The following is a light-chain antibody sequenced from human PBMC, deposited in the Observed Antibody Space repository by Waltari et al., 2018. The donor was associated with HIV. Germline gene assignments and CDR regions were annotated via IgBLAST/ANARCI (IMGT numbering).Light chain of an antibody. CDR3: MIWYGNIWG. CDR1: SEIKVANIR. V-gene: IGLV5-45*01. CDR2: YKSDSDN. J-gene: IGLJ3*02. Sequence: QAVVTQPPSLSVSPGASASLTCTLRSEIKVANIRIYWYQQKPGSPPRYVLKYKSDSDNGLGSGVPSRFSGFADVPANSGKLVISGRRSDDEADDYCMIWYGNIWGFGGGTKLTVL.